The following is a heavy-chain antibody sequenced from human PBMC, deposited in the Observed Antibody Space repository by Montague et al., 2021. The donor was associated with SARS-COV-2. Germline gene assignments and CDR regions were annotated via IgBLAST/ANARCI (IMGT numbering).Heavy chain of an antibody. CDR2: IYYTGST. CDR3: VRDFYDTSDYFQGTFDV. V-gene: IGHV4-59*02. CDR1: GVSVNNYY. D-gene: IGHD3-22*01. J-gene: IGHJ3*01. Sequence: SETLSLTCSVSGVSVNNYYWAWIRQTPKEGLEWIGYIYYTGSTNYNPSLRNRITISIDTSANQFSLKLRSVTPADTAVYYCVRDFYDTSDYFQGTFDVWGHGTVVAVSS.